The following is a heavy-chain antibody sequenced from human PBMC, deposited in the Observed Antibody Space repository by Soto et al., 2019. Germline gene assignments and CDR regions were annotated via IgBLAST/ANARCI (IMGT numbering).Heavy chain of an antibody. CDR2: IYPGDSDT. CDR3: ARPLAVGYDSSGYYGY. Sequence: PGESLKISCQGSGYKVSAWHNFTSYWISWVRQKPGEGLEWMGIIYPGDSDTRYSPSFQGQVTISADKSISTAYLQWSSLKASDTAMYYCARPLAVGYDSSGYYGYWGQGTLVTVSS. J-gene: IGHJ4*02. V-gene: IGHV5-51*01. CDR1: GYKVSAWHNFTSYW. D-gene: IGHD3-22*01.